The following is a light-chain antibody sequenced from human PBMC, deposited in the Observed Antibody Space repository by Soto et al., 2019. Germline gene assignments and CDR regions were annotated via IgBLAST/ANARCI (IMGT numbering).Light chain of an antibody. J-gene: IGLJ2*01. CDR3: QVWDSSSDHVV. CDR1: NIGSKS. CDR2: YDS. Sequence: SYELTQPPSVSVAPGKTARITCGGNNIGSKSVHWYQQKPGQAPVLVIYYDSDRPSGIPERFSGSNSGNTATLTISRVEAGDEAAYACQVWDSSSDHVVFGGGTKRTVL. V-gene: IGLV3-21*04.